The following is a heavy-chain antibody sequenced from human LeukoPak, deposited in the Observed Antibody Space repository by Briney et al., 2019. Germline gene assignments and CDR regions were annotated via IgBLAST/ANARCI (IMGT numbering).Heavy chain of an antibody. J-gene: IGHJ4*02. Sequence: GRSLRLSCAASGFDFSSYGIHWVSQAPGKGLEWVAVISYHERNKYYADSVKGRFTISRDNSKNMLYLQMNSLRAEDTAVYYCARDDYYDSSGLDYWGQGTLVTVSS. CDR2: ISYHERNK. D-gene: IGHD3-22*01. CDR3: ARDDYYDSSGLDY. V-gene: IGHV3-30*03. CDR1: GFDFSSYG.